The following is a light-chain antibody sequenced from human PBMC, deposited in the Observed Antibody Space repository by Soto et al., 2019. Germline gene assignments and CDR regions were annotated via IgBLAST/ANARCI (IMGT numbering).Light chain of an antibody. CDR2: GAS. Sequence: EIVMTQSPATLSVSPGERATLSCRASQSVSSNLAWYQQKPGQAPRLLIYGASTRATGIPARFSGSGSGTEFTLTISSLQSEDFAVYYCQKYNNWPQKFGQGTKVDIK. V-gene: IGKV3-15*01. CDR1: QSVSSN. CDR3: QKYNNWPQK. J-gene: IGKJ1*01.